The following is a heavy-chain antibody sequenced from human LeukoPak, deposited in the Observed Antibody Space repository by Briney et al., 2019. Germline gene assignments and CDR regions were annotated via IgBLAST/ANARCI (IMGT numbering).Heavy chain of an antibody. Sequence: GGTLRLSCAASGFTFSSYGMHWVRQAPGKGLEWVAVISYDGSNKYYADSVKGRFTISRDNSKNTLYLQMNSLRAEDTAVYYCARQITMVRGVIEYYFDYWGQGTLVTVSS. CDR2: ISYDGSNK. V-gene: IGHV3-30*03. J-gene: IGHJ4*02. D-gene: IGHD3-10*01. CDR3: ARQITMVRGVIEYYFDY. CDR1: GFTFSSYG.